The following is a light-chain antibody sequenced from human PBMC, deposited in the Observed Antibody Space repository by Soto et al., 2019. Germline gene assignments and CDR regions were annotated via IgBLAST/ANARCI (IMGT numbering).Light chain of an antibody. CDR2: ATS. CDR1: QSVDRNY. CDR3: QQYGGSPPAST. Sequence: EGVLTQSPGPLSLSPGERATLSCRASQSVDRNYLSWFQHKRGQPPRVLVFATSSRAAGTPVRFSGSGSGTDFTLTISRVEPEDFGVYYCQQYGGSPPASTFELGTKLEI. V-gene: IGKV3-20*01. J-gene: IGKJ2*01.